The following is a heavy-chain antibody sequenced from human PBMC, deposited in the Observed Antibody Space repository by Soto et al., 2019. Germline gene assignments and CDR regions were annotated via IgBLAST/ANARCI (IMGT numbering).Heavy chain of an antibody. D-gene: IGHD2-2*01. CDR3: ARQFDTSNWYDF. CDR1: GYSFTSYW. Sequence: GESLKISCNASGYSFTSYWIGWVRQMPGKGLELMGIIYPEDSDTRYSPSFRGQVTISADKSISTAYLQWRSLRASDTAMYYCARQFDTSNWYDFWGQGTLVTVSS. CDR2: IYPEDSDT. J-gene: IGHJ5*01. V-gene: IGHV5-51*01.